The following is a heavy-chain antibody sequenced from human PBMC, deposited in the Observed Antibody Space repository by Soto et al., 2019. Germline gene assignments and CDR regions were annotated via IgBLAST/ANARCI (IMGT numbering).Heavy chain of an antibody. J-gene: IGHJ4*02. CDR3: AREASGYDYFDY. CDR2: IKQDGSEK. Sequence: EVQLVESGGGLVQPGGSLRLSCAASGFTFSSYWMSWVRQAPGKGLEWVANIKQDGSEKYYMESLKGRFTISRDNAKNSLYLQMNSLRAEDTAVYYCAREASGYDYFDYWGQGTLVTVSS. V-gene: IGHV3-7*01. D-gene: IGHD5-12*01. CDR1: GFTFSSYW.